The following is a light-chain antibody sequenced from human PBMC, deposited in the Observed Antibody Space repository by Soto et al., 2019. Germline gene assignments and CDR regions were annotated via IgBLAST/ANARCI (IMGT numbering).Light chain of an antibody. Sequence: DIHMTQSPSSLSASLGSSFTITCRASQDSGTYLEWFQQKPGTAPKRLIYTISDLQSGVPSRFSGGGSGTEFTLTISSLQPEDSETYYCLQHYAFPFTFGPGTKVDIK. V-gene: IGKV1-17*01. J-gene: IGKJ3*01. CDR1: QDSGTY. CDR3: LQHYAFPFT. CDR2: TIS.